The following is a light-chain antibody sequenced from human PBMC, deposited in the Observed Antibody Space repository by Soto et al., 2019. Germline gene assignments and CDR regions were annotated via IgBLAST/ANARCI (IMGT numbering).Light chain of an antibody. CDR1: SSDIGNYNY. CDR3: NSYTSISTWV. CDR2: DVS. V-gene: IGLV2-14*03. J-gene: IGLJ3*02. Sequence: QSALTQPASMSGSPGQSITISCTGTSSDIGNYNYVSWFQQHPGKAPKVIIYDVSNRPSGISDRFSGSKSGNTASLTISGLQAEDEADYYCNSYTSISTWVFGGGTKLTVL.